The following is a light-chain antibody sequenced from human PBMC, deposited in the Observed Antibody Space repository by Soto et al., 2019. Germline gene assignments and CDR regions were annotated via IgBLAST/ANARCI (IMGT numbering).Light chain of an antibody. Sequence: QSALTQPASVSGSPGQSITISCTGTSSDVGGYNSVSWYQQHPGKAPKLMIYEVSNRPSGVSNRFSGSKSGNTASLTISGLQAEDEADYHCSSYTASLTVVFGGGTKVTVL. CDR3: SSYTASLTVV. J-gene: IGLJ2*01. V-gene: IGLV2-14*01. CDR1: SSDVGGYNS. CDR2: EVS.